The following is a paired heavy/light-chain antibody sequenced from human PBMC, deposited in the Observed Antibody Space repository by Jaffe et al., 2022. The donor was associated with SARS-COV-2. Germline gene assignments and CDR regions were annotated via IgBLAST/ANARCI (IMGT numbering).Heavy chain of an antibody. CDR1: EFTFRNFA. Sequence: EVQVLESGGGLVQPGGSLRISCAASEFTFRNFAMTWVRQAPGKGLEWVSAISGRGGSTYYADSVKGRFTISRDNSKNTLYLQMNTLRAGDTAVYYCAKGVHYDFWSGYGSDYYFYGMDVWGQGTTVTVSS. CDR2: ISGRGGST. V-gene: IGHV3-23*01. D-gene: IGHD3-3*01. J-gene: IGHJ6*02. CDR3: AKGVHYDFWSGYGSDYYFYGMDV.
Light chain of an antibody. CDR3: LLSYSGARPV. J-gene: IGLJ3*02. CDR1: TGAVTSGHY. Sequence: QAVVTQEPSLTVSPGGTVTLTCGSSTGAVTSGHYPYWFQQKPGQAPKTLIYDTNNKHSWTPARFSGSLLGGKAALTLSGAQPDDEAEYYCLLSYSGARPVFGGGTQLTVL. CDR2: DTN. V-gene: IGLV7-46*01.